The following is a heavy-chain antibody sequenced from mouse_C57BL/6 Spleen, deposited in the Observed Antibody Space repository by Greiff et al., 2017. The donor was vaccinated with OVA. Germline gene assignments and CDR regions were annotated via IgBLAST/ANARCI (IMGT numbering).Heavy chain of an antibody. CDR2: INPGSGVT. J-gene: IGHJ3*01. CDR1: GYAFTNYL. Sequence: VQLQQSGAELVRPGTSVKVSCKASGYAFTNYLIEWVKQRPGQGLEWIGVINPGSGVTNYNEKFKGKATLTADKSSSTAYMQLSSLTSEDSAVYFCARFDYDVYWGQGTLVTVSA. CDR3: ARFDYDVY. V-gene: IGHV1-54*01. D-gene: IGHD2-4*01.